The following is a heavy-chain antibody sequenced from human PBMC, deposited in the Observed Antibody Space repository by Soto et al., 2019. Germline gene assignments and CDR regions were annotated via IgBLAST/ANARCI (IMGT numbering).Heavy chain of an antibody. CDR2: ISGSGGST. D-gene: IGHD6-13*01. V-gene: IGHV3-23*01. CDR3: AKASSSWKSPSFDY. Sequence: PGGSLRLSCAASGFTFSSYAMSWVRQAPGKGLEWVPAISGSGGSTYYADSVKGRFTISRDNSKNTLYLQMNSLRAEDTAVYYCAKASSSWKSPSFDYWGQGTLVTVSS. J-gene: IGHJ4*02. CDR1: GFTFSSYA.